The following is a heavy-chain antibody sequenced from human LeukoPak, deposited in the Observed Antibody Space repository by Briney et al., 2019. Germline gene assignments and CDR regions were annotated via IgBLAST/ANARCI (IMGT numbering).Heavy chain of an antibody. D-gene: IGHD6-6*01. Sequence: ASVKVSCKASGYTFTSYYMHWVRQAPGQGLEWMGIINPSGGSTSYAQKFQGRVTMTRDTSVSTAYLELSRLRSDDTAVYYCAIQSIVPRPGYWGQGTLVTVSS. J-gene: IGHJ4*02. CDR2: INPSGGST. CDR1: GYTFTSYY. CDR3: AIQSIVPRPGY. V-gene: IGHV1-46*01.